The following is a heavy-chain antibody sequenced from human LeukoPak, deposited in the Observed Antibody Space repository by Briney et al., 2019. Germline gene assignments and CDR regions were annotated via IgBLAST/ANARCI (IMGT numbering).Heavy chain of an antibody. Sequence: SVKVSCKASGGTFSSYAISWVRQAPGQGLEWMGGIIPIFGTANYAQKFQGRVTITADKPTSTAYMELSSLRSEDTAVYYCARKVPNDSSGYYYRGQFDPWGQGTLVTVSS. CDR2: IIPIFGTA. CDR3: ARKVPNDSSGYYYRGQFDP. V-gene: IGHV1-69*06. D-gene: IGHD3-22*01. J-gene: IGHJ5*02. CDR1: GGTFSSYA.